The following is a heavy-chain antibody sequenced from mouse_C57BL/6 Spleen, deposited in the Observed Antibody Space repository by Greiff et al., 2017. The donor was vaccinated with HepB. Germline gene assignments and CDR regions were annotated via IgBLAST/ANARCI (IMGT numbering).Heavy chain of an antibody. CDR3: ASMIRGYFDV. V-gene: IGHV1-63*01. CDR1: GYTFTNYW. J-gene: IGHJ1*03. D-gene: IGHD2-4*01. CDR2: IYPGGGYT. Sequence: QVHVKQSGAELVRPGTSVKMSCKASGYTFTNYWIGWAKQRPGHGLEWIGDIYPGGGYTNYNEKFKGKATLTADKSSSTAYMQFSSLTSEDSAIYYCASMIRGYFDVWGTGTTVTVAS.